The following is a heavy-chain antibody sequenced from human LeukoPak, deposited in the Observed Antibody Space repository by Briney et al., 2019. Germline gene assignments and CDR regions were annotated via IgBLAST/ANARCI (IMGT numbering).Heavy chain of an antibody. CDR2: ISYDGSNK. CDR3: ATLKGDSSGLGPVDY. D-gene: IGHD3-22*01. V-gene: IGHV3-30*01. CDR1: GFTFSSYA. Sequence: GGSLRLSCAASGFTFSSYAVHWVRQAPGKGLEWVAVISYDGSNKYYADSVKGRFTISRDNSKNTLYLQMNSLRAEDTAVYYCATLKGDSSGLGPVDYWGQGTLVTVSS. J-gene: IGHJ4*02.